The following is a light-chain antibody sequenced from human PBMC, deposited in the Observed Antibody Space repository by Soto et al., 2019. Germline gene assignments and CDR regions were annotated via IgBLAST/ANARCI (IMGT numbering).Light chain of an antibody. V-gene: IGKV1-17*01. CDR2: AAS. Sequence: DIQMTQSPSSLSASVGDRVTLTCRASQGISNGLAWYQQKPGKAPKRLIYAASSLQSGVLSRFSGSGSGTEFTLTISSLQPEDFATYYCLQHNTYPLTFGPGTKVDIK. CDR1: QGISNG. CDR3: LQHNTYPLT. J-gene: IGKJ3*01.